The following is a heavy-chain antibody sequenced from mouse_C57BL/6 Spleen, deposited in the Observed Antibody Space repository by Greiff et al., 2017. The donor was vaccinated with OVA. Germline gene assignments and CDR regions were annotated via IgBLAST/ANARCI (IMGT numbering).Heavy chain of an antibody. J-gene: IGHJ1*03. D-gene: IGHD2-4*01. CDR3: ARFDYDWYFDV. CDR1: GYTFTSYW. V-gene: IGHV1-55*01. Sequence: QVHVKQSGAELVKPGASVKMSCKASGYTFTSYWITWVKQRPGQGLEWIGDIYPGSGSTNYNEKFKSKATLTVDTSSSTAYMQLSSLTSEDSAVYYCARFDYDWYFDVWGTGTTVTVSS. CDR2: IYPGSGST.